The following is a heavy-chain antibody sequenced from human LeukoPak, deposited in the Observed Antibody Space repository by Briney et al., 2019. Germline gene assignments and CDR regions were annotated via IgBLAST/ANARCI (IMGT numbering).Heavy chain of an antibody. CDR2: IKHDGSER. Sequence: GGSLRLSCTASGFTFSTSWMTWVRQAPGKGLEFVANIKHDGSERYYVDSVKGRFTISRDNAKNSLYLQMDSLRAEDTAVYFCATGHTSLAPGGQGTLVTVSS. V-gene: IGHV3-7*01. J-gene: IGHJ4*02. CDR3: ATGHTSLAP. CDR1: GFTFSTSW.